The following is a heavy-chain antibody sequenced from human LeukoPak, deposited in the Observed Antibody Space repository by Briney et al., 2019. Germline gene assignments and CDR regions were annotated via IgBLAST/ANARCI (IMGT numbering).Heavy chain of an antibody. Sequence: PSETLSLTCTVSGGSISSGSYYWSWIRQPAGKGLEWIGRIYTSGSTNYNPSLKSRVTISVDTSKNQFSLKLSSVTAADTAVYYCARERSYGLHFDYWGQGTLVTVSS. J-gene: IGHJ4*02. CDR2: IYTSGST. CDR3: ARERSYGLHFDY. D-gene: IGHD5-18*01. CDR1: GGSISSGSYY. V-gene: IGHV4-61*02.